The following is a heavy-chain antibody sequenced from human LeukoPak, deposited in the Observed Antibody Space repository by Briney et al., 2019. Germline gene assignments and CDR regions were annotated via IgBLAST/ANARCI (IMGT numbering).Heavy chain of an antibody. CDR3: AKANRYSYGPDAFDI. CDR2: ISGSGGST. J-gene: IGHJ3*02. Sequence: GGSLRLSCAASGFTFSSYAMSWVRQAPGKGLEWVSAISGSGGSTYYADSVKGRFTISRDNSKDTLYLQMNSLRAEDTAVYYCAKANRYSYGPDAFDIWGQGTMVTVSS. V-gene: IGHV3-23*01. D-gene: IGHD5-18*01. CDR1: GFTFSSYA.